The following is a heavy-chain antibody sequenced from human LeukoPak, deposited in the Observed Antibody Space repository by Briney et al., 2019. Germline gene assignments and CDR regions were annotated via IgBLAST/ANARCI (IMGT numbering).Heavy chain of an antibody. CDR2: IYYSGST. J-gene: IGHJ6*03. D-gene: IGHD3-22*01. Sequence: PSETLSLTCTVSGGSISSYYWSWIRQPPGKGLEWIAYIYYSGSTNYNPSLKSRVTISVDTSKNQFSLKLSSVTAADTAVYYCTRGSIAYYYMDVWGEGTTVTISS. CDR1: GGSISSYY. V-gene: IGHV4-59*01. CDR3: TRGSIAYYYMDV.